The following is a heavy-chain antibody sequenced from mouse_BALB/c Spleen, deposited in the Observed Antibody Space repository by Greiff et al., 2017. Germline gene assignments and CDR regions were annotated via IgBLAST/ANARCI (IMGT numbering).Heavy chain of an antibody. J-gene: IGHJ4*01. D-gene: IGHD1-1*01. Sequence: EVQLVESGGGLVQPGGSRKLSCAASGFTFSSFGMHWVRQAPEKGLEWVAYISSGSSTIYYADTVKGRFTISRDNPKNTLFLQMTSLRSEDTAMYYCARELRYPDYYAMDYWGQGTSVTVSS. CDR3: ARELRYPDYYAMDY. CDR1: GFTFSSFG. V-gene: IGHV5-17*02. CDR2: ISSGSSTI.